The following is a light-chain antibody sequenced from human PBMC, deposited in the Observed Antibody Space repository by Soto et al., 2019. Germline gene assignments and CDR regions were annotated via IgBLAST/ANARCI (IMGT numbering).Light chain of an antibody. Sequence: QSVPAQPASVSGTPGQSITISCAGTRDDIGAYDYVSCYQQHPGNAPKLLVYEVTNRPSGVSDRFSGSKTGNTASLTISGLQAEDEADYYCNSYTYSSAVGFCGGTNVTVL. J-gene: IGLJ2*01. CDR3: NSYTYSSAVG. V-gene: IGLV2-14*01. CDR2: EVT. CDR1: RDDIGAYDY.